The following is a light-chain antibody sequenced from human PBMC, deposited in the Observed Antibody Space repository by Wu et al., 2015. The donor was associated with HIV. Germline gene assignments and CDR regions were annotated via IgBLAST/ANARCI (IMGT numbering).Light chain of an antibody. J-gene: IGKJ4*01. CDR3: QLYGSSFT. CDR2: GTS. Sequence: EIVLTQSPATLSLSPGERATLSCRASRSINNYLAWYQEKPGQAPRLLIYGTSSRATGIPDRFSGSGSGTDFTLTISRLEPEDFAVFYCQLYGSSFTFGGGTKVEIK. V-gene: IGKV3-20*01. CDR1: RSINNY.